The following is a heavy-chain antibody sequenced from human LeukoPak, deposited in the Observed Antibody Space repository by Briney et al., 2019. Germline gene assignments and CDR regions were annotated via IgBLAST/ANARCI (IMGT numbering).Heavy chain of an antibody. D-gene: IGHD1-7*01. Sequence: SGPTLVNPTQTPTLTCTFSGFSLTTSGVGVGWIRQPPGEALEWLALIYWDDDKRYNPSLKSRLTITKDTSKNQVVLSVTNVDPVDTATFYCAHRRALSGYWNYGDFDYWGQGTLVTVSS. CDR3: AHRRALSGYWNYGDFDY. J-gene: IGHJ4*02. CDR1: GFSLTTSGVG. CDR2: IYWDDDK. V-gene: IGHV2-5*02.